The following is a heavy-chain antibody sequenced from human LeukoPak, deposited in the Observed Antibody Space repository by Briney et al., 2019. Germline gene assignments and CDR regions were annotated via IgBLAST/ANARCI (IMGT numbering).Heavy chain of an antibody. Sequence: SETLSLTCSVSGGAISIYSWSWIRQPPGKGLEYIGYIYYSGNTNYNPSYNSSLMRRVTISVDTSKNQFSLKLSSVTAADTAVYYCARSPEVYYFDYWGQGTLVTVSS. CDR2: IYYSGNT. V-gene: IGHV4-59*01. CDR1: GGAISIYS. CDR3: ARSPEVYYFDY. D-gene: IGHD1-14*01. J-gene: IGHJ4*02.